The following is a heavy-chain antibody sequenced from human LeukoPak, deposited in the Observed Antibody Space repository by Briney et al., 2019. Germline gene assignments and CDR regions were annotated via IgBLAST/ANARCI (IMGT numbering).Heavy chain of an antibody. Sequence: PGGSLRLSCAASGFTFSSYAMSWVRQAPGKGLEWVSTISGSGGTTYYADSVKGRITISRDSSKNTLYLQMNSLRAEDTAVYHCAKDRNGYNYRDYWGQGTLVTVSS. CDR3: AKDRNGYNYRDY. D-gene: IGHD5-24*01. V-gene: IGHV3-23*01. J-gene: IGHJ4*02. CDR1: GFTFSSYA. CDR2: ISGSGGTT.